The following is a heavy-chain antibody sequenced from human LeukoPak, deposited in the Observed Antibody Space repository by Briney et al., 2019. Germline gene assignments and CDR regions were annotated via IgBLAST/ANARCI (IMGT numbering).Heavy chain of an antibody. Sequence: ASVKVSCKASGGTFSSYAISWVRQAPGQGLEWMGGIIPIFGTANHAQKFQGRVTITADESTSTAYMELSSLRSEDTAVYYCARVTLGYYGSGSYNGAILDYWGQGTLVTVSS. CDR3: ARVTLGYYGSGSYNGAILDY. V-gene: IGHV1-69*13. CDR2: IIPIFGTA. D-gene: IGHD3-10*01. J-gene: IGHJ4*02. CDR1: GGTFSSYA.